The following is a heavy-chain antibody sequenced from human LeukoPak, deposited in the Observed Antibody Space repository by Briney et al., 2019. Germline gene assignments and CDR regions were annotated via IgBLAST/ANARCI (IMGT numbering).Heavy chain of an antibody. CDR3: ANGRYSSSSGYYYHMDV. D-gene: IGHD6-6*01. CDR2: ISGSGGST. Sequence: GGSLRLSCAASGFTFSSSAMTWVRQPPGKGLEWVSAISGSGGSTNYADSVKGRFTISRDNSKNTLYLHVNSLRAEDTAVYYCANGRYSSSSGYYYHMDVWGKGTTVTVSS. CDR1: GFTFSSSA. V-gene: IGHV3-23*01. J-gene: IGHJ6*03.